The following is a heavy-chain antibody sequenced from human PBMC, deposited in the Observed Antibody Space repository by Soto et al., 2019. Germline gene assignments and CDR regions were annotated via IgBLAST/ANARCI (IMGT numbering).Heavy chain of an antibody. Sequence: PSETLSLTCAVSGYSISSGYYWGWVRQPPGKGLEWIGAAYHTGRSFYNPSLKRRVTISLDTAKNEFSLKLTSVTAADTAVYDCARTDIVVVPTTLPHWFDPWGQGTLVTVSS. CDR2: AYHTGRS. CDR3: ARTDIVVVPTTLPHWFDP. J-gene: IGHJ5*02. D-gene: IGHD2-15*01. V-gene: IGHV4-38-2*01. CDR1: GYSISSGYY.